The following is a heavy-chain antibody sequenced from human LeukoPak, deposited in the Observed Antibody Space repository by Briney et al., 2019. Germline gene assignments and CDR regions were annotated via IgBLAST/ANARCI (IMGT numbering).Heavy chain of an antibody. D-gene: IGHD2-15*01. CDR3: ARDHCSGGSCYIGYYYGMDV. J-gene: IGHJ6*02. CDR1: GFTFSDYY. V-gene: IGHV3-11*01. CDR2: ISSSGSTI. Sequence: GGSLRLSCAASGFTFSDYYMSWIRRAPGKGLEWVSYISSSGSTIYYADSVKGRFTISRDNAKNSLYLQMNSLRAEDTAVYYCARDHCSGGSCYIGYYYGMDVWGQGTTVTVSS.